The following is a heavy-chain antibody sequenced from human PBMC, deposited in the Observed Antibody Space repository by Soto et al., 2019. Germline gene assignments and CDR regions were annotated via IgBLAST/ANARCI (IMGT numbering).Heavy chain of an antibody. J-gene: IGHJ4*02. Sequence: PSETLSLTCAVYGGSFSGYYWSWIRQPPGKGLEWIGEINHSGSTNYNPSLKSRVTISVDTSKNQFSLKLSSVTAADTAVYYCARPEAVAAAHFDYWGQGTLVTVS. CDR1: GGSFSGYY. CDR3: ARPEAVAAAHFDY. CDR2: INHSGST. V-gene: IGHV4-34*01. D-gene: IGHD2-15*01.